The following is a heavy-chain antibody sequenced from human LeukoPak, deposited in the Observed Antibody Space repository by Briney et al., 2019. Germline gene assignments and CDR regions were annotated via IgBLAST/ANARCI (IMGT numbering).Heavy chain of an antibody. J-gene: IGHJ4*02. CDR2: IYSGGST. V-gene: IGHV3-53*01. D-gene: IGHD3-22*01. CDR1: GFTVSSNY. CDR3: ALLTYYDSSGYYFDY. Sequence: PGGSLRLSCAASGFTVSSNYMSWVRQASGKGLEWVSVIYSGGSTYYADSVKGRFTISRDNSKNTLYLQMNSLRAEDTAVYYCALLTYYDSSGYYFDYWGQGTLVTVSS.